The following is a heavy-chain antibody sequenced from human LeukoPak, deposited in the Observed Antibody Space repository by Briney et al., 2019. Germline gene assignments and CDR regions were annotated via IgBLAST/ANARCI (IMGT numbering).Heavy chain of an antibody. CDR1: GFTFSTYG. CDR3: ASGAAGYYGMDV. J-gene: IGHJ6*02. V-gene: IGHV3-21*01. Sequence: KPGGSLRLSCAAPGFTFSTYGMNWVRQAPGKGLEWVSFISSSSSYINYADSLKGRFTISRDNAKNSLYLQMDSLRAEDTAVYYCASGAAGYYGMDVWGQGTTVTVSS. CDR2: ISSSSSYI. D-gene: IGHD2-15*01.